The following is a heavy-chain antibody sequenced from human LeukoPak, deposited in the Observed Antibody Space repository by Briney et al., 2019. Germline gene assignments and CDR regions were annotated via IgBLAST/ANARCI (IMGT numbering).Heavy chain of an antibody. V-gene: IGHV3-7*01. J-gene: IGHJ6*03. D-gene: IGHD2-15*01. CDR2: IKQDGSEK. CDR1: GFTFSSYW. CDR3: ARLRVVVDAYYYYYYYMDV. Sequence: QPGGSLRLSCAASGFTFSSYWMSWVRQAPGKGREWVANIKQDGSEKYYVDSVKGRFTISRDNAKNSLYLQMNSLRAEDTAVYYCARLRVVVDAYYYYYYYMDVWGKGTTVTVSS.